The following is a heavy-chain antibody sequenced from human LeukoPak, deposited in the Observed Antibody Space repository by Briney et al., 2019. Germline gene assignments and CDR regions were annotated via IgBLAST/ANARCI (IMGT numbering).Heavy chain of an antibody. CDR2: INHSGST. D-gene: IGHD3-10*01. J-gene: IGHJ3*02. Sequence: SETLSLTCAVYGGSFSGYYWSWIRQPPGKGLEWIGEINHSGSTNYNPSLKSRVTISVDTSKNQFSLKLSSVTAADTAVYYCARGITMVRGVPRGAAHFDIWGQGTMVTVSS. CDR1: GGSFSGYY. V-gene: IGHV4-34*01. CDR3: ARGITMVRGVPRGAAHFDI.